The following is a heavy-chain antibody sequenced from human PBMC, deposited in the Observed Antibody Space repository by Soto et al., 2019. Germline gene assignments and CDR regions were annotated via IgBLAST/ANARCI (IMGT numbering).Heavy chain of an antibody. CDR2: ISSSSSYR. CDR1: GFTFSSYS. CDR3: ARDRGDYGDYVFDY. Sequence: GGSLRLSCAASGFTFSSYSMNWVRRAPGKGLEWVSSISSSSSYRYYADSVKGRFTISRDNAKNSLYLQMNSLRAEDTAVYYCARDRGDYGDYVFDYWGQGTLVTVSS. D-gene: IGHD4-17*01. J-gene: IGHJ4*02. V-gene: IGHV3-21*01.